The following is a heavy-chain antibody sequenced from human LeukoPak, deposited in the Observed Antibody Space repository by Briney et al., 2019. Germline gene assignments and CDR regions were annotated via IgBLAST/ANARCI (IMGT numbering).Heavy chain of an antibody. Sequence: GGSLRLSCVASGFNFRTFAIYWVRQAPGKGLEWVAGSSSDGKNNFYVDSAKGRFTVSRDYSKNTLYLQMNNLRTEDTAVYFCAKDYLGSSRSMDSWGRGTLVTVSS. D-gene: IGHD2-2*01. CDR1: GFNFRTFA. V-gene: IGHV3-30*18. CDR3: AKDYLGSSRSMDS. CDR2: SSSDGKNN. J-gene: IGHJ4*02.